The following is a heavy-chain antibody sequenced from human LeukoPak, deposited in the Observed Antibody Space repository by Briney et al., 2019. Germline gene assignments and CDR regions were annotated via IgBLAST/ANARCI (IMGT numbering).Heavy chain of an antibody. J-gene: IGHJ5*02. CDR3: ARDTPVTGPVWFGESDKFDP. CDR2: INPNSGGT. D-gene: IGHD3-10*01. Sequence: ASVKVSCKASGYTFTGNYIHWVRQAPGQGLEWMGWINPNSGGTNYAQKFQGRVTMTTDTSTSTAYMELRSLRSDDTAVYYCARDTPVTGPVWFGESDKFDPWGQGTLVTVSS. V-gene: IGHV1-2*02. CDR1: GYTFTGNY.